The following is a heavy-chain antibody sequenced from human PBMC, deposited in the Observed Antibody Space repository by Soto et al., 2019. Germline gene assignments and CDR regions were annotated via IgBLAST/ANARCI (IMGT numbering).Heavy chain of an antibody. CDR3: AKGSFGFDY. V-gene: IGHV3-23*01. CDR2: ISKSGDST. CDR1: VVTCTSYA. D-gene: IGHD3-10*01. Sequence: WWSLRLSCSASVVTCTSYAMTWVRQVPGEGLQWVSSISKSGDSTYYADSVKGRFTTSRDNSKNTLYLQMNSLRAEDTAIYYCAKGSFGFDYWGQGTLVTVSS. J-gene: IGHJ4*02.